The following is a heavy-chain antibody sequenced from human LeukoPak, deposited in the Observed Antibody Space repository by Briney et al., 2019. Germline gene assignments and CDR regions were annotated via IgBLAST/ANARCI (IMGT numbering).Heavy chain of an antibody. V-gene: IGHV1-18*01. Sequence: ASVKVSCKASGYTFTSYGISWVRQAPGQGLEWMGWISAYNGNTNYAQKLQGRVTMTTDTSTSTACMELRSLRSVDTAVYYCARDVDTAMVFDYWGQGTLVTVSS. D-gene: IGHD5-18*01. CDR3: ARDVDTAMVFDY. CDR1: GYTFTSYG. CDR2: ISAYNGNT. J-gene: IGHJ4*02.